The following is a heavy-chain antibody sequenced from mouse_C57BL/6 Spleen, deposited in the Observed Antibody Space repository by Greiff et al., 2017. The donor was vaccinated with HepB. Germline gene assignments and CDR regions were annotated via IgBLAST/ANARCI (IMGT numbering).Heavy chain of an antibody. V-gene: IGHV1-7*01. J-gene: IGHJ3*01. Sequence: VQVVESGAELAKPGASVKLSCKASGYTFTSYWMHWVKQRPGQGLEWIGYINPSSGYTKYNQKFKDKATLTADKSSSTAYMQLSSLTYEDSAVYCCARPYDYAWFAYWGQGTLVTVSA. D-gene: IGHD2-4*01. CDR3: ARPYDYAWFAY. CDR1: GYTFTSYW. CDR2: INPSSGYT.